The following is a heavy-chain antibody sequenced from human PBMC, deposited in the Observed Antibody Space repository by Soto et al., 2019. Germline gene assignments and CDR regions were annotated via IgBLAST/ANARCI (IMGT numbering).Heavy chain of an antibody. V-gene: IGHV3-48*03. CDR3: ASTIAVAGLSYYYYYGMDV. J-gene: IGHJ6*02. CDR2: ISSSGSTI. CDR1: GFTFSSYE. D-gene: IGHD6-19*01. Sequence: SLRLSCAASGFTFSSYEMNWVRQAPGKGLEWVSYISSSGSTIYYADSVKGRFTISRDNAKNSLYLQMNSLRAEDTAVYYCASTIAVAGLSYYYYYGMDVWGQGTTVTVSS.